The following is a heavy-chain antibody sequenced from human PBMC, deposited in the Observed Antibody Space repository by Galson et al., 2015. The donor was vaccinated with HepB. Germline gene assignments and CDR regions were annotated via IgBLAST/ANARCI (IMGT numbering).Heavy chain of an antibody. CDR3: ARESTGDY. CDR1: GFTFSSYA. V-gene: IGHV3-30-3*01. D-gene: IGHD2-2*01. J-gene: IGHJ4*02. CDR2: ISYDGSNK. Sequence: SLRLSCAASGFTFSSYAMHWVRQAPGKGLEWVAVISYDGSNKYYADSVKGRFTISRDNSKNTLYLQMNSLRTEDTAVYYCARESTGDYWGQGTLVTVSS.